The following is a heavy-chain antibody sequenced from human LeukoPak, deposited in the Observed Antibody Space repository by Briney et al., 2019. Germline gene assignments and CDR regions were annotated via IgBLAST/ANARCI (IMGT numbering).Heavy chain of an antibody. Sequence: GESLKISCKGSGYRFTSYWIGWVRPMPGKGLEWMGIIYPGDSDTRYSPSFQGQVTISADKSISTAYLQWSSLKASDTAMYYCARRAHYYDSSGYYEFDYWGQGTLVTVSS. V-gene: IGHV5-51*01. J-gene: IGHJ4*02. CDR2: IYPGDSDT. D-gene: IGHD3-22*01. CDR1: GYRFTSYW. CDR3: ARRAHYYDSSGYYEFDY.